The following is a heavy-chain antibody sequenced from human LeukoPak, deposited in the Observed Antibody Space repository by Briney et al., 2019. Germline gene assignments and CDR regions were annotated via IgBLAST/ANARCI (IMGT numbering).Heavy chain of an antibody. CDR3: ARGGSRSRGGDDAFDI. Sequence: GASVKVSCKASGYTFTNYAMNWVRQAPGQGLEWMGWISAYNGNTELAQKFQGRVTLATDASTSTAYVELRSLTSDDTAVYFCARGGSRSRGGDDAFDIWGQGTMVTVSS. J-gene: IGHJ3*02. D-gene: IGHD3-16*01. CDR2: ISAYNGNT. CDR1: GYTFTNYA. V-gene: IGHV1-18*01.